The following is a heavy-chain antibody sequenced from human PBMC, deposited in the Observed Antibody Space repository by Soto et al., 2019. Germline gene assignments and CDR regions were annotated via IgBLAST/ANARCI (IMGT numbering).Heavy chain of an antibody. J-gene: IGHJ6*02. D-gene: IGHD6-6*01. CDR1: GLTFSSYG. CDR2: ISYDGSNK. CDR3: AKVRIAARSYYYGMDV. Sequence: GGSLRLSCAASGLTFSSYGMHWVRQAPGKGLEWVAVISYDGSNKYYAGSVKGRFTISRDNSKNTLYLQMNSLRAEDTAVYYCAKVRIAARSYYYGMDVWGQGTTVTVSS. V-gene: IGHV3-30*18.